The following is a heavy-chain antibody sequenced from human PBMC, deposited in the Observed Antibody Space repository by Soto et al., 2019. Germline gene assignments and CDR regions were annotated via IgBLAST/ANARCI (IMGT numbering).Heavy chain of an antibody. CDR3: ARDPEMATILLDY. CDR2: ISYDGSNK. V-gene: IGHV3-30-3*01. J-gene: IGHJ4*02. D-gene: IGHD5-12*01. CDR1: GFTFSSYA. Sequence: GGSLRLSCAASGFTFSSYAMHWVRQAPGKGLEWVAVISYDGSNKYYADSVKGRFTISRDNSKNTLYLQMNSLRAEDTAVYYCARDPEMATILLDYWGQGTLVTVSS.